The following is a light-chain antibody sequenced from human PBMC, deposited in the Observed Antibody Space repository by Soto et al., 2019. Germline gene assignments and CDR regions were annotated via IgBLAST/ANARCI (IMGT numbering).Light chain of an antibody. J-gene: IGKJ5*01. V-gene: IGKV1-39*01. CDR1: QSISSY. CDR2: AAS. CDR3: QQRSNWPIIT. Sequence: DIQMTQSPSSLSASVGDRVTITCRASQSISSYLNWYPQKPGKAPKLLIYAASSLQSGVPSRFSGSGSGTDFTLTISSLQPEDFAVYYCQQRSNWPIITFGQGTRLEI.